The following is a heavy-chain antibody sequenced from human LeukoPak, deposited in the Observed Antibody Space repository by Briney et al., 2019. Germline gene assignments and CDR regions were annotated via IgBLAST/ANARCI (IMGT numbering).Heavy chain of an antibody. CDR3: VRVKYSSTWFDT. CDR2: IFYTGST. CDR1: GGSISTTSYY. J-gene: IGHJ5*02. D-gene: IGHD6-13*01. V-gene: IGHV4-39*01. Sequence: PSETLSLTCAVSGGSISTTSYYWGWIRQPSGKGLEWIGSIFYTGSTYYNPSLTSRVSIFVDTSKNQFSLKLNSVSAADMAVYYCVRVKYSSTWFDTWGQGILVTVSS.